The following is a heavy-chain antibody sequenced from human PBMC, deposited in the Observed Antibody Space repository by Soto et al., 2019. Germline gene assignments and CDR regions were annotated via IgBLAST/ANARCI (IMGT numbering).Heavy chain of an antibody. D-gene: IGHD6-19*01. V-gene: IGHV1-18*01. Sequence: ASVKVSCKASGYTFTSYGISWVRQAPGQGLEWMGWISAYNGNTNYAQKLQGRVTMTTDTSTSTAYMELRSLRSDDTAVYYCANSIAVADPFDYWGQGTLVTVSS. CDR3: ANSIAVADPFDY. CDR2: ISAYNGNT. J-gene: IGHJ4*02. CDR1: GYTFTSYG.